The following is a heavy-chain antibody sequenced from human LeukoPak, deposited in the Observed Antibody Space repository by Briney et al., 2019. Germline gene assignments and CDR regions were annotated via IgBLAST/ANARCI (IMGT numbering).Heavy chain of an antibody. Sequence: GASVKVSCKASGGTFSSYAISWVRQAPGQGLEWMGGIIPIFGTANYAQKFQGRVTITTDESTSTAYMELSSLRSEDTAVYYCARGAQLRYFDWSLFGWGQGTLVTVSS. CDR3: ARGAQLRYFDWSLFG. CDR1: GGTFSSYA. V-gene: IGHV1-69*05. J-gene: IGHJ4*02. CDR2: IIPIFGTA. D-gene: IGHD3-9*01.